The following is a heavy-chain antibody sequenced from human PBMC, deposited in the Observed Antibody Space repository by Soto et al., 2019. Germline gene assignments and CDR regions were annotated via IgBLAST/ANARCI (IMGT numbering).Heavy chain of an antibody. J-gene: IGHJ4*02. CDR2: IYYSGST. CDR3: ATQREDTAMVSG. Sequence: SETLSLTCTVSGVSISSGGYYWSWIRQHPGKGLEWIGYIYYSGSTYYNPSLKSRVTISVDTSKNQFSLKLSSVTAADTAVYYCATQREDTAMVSGWGQGTLVTVSS. D-gene: IGHD5-18*01. CDR1: GVSISSGGYY. V-gene: IGHV4-31*03.